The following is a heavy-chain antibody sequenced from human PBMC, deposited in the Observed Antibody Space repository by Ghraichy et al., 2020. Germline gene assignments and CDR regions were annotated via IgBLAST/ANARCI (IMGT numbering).Heavy chain of an antibody. Sequence: ASVKVSCKASGYTFTGYYMHWVRQAPGQGLERMGWINPNSGGTNYAQKFQGWVTMTRDTSISTAYMELSRLRSDDTAVYYCARDLGALGDFWSPPGGMDVWGQGTTVTVSS. D-gene: IGHD3-3*01. CDR2: INPNSGGT. CDR1: GYTFTGYY. CDR3: ARDLGALGDFWSPPGGMDV. V-gene: IGHV1-2*04. J-gene: IGHJ6*02.